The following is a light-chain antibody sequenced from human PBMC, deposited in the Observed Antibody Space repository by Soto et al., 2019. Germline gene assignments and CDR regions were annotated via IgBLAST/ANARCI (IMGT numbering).Light chain of an antibody. V-gene: IGKV1-5*03. CDR3: QQYNGT. CDR1: QSIGSW. J-gene: IGKJ1*01. Sequence: DIQMTQSPSTLSASVGDRVTMTCRASQSIGSWLAWYQQKPGKAPKLLIYKAPIVESGGPSRFRGSGPGTEFTLTISRVESDNFSTYYCQQYNGTFGQGTKVEIK. CDR2: KAP.